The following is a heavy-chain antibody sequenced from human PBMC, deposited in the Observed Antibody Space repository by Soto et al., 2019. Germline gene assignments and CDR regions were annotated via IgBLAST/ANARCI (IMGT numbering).Heavy chain of an antibody. V-gene: IGHV3-23*01. CDR1: GFTFSSYA. CDR2: ISGSGGST. Sequence: EVQLLESGGGLVQPGGSLRLSCAASGFTFSSYAMSWVRQAPGKGLEWVSAISGSGGSTYYADSVKGRFTISRDNSKNTLYLQMNSLRAEDTAVYYCAKDPNYYGSGTHAFDIWGQGTMVTVSS. J-gene: IGHJ3*02. CDR3: AKDPNYYGSGTHAFDI. D-gene: IGHD3-10*01.